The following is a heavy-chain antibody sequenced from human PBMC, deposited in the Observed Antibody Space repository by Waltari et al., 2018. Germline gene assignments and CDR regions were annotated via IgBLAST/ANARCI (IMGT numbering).Heavy chain of an antibody. CDR1: GFTFSSYS. V-gene: IGHV3-21*01. CDR3: ARLVVPAAIN. D-gene: IGHD2-2*02. CDR2: ISSSSSYI. Sequence: EVQLVESGGGLVKPGGSLRLSCAASGFTFSSYSMNWVRQAPGKGLDWVSSISSSSSYIYYADSVKGRFTISRDNAKNSLYLQMNSLRAEDTAVYYCARLVVPAAINWGQGTLVTVSS. J-gene: IGHJ4*02.